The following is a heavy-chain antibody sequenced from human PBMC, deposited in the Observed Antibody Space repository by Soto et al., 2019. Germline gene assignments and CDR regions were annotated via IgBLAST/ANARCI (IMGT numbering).Heavy chain of an antibody. CDR2: IHFGGTT. Sequence: SETLSRTCTVSGGSMRTYFWNWIRQPPGKGLEWLAYIHFGGTTNYNPSLKSRVTTSIDXSKNRWSLKLNSVTAADTALYYCARSDYGEFDYWGQGALVTVSS. CDR3: ARSDYGEFDY. J-gene: IGHJ4*02. D-gene: IGHD4-17*01. CDR1: GGSMRTYF. V-gene: IGHV4-59*01.